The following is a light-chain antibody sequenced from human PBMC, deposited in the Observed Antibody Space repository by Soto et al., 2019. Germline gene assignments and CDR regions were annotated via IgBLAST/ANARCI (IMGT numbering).Light chain of an antibody. CDR2: DNN. CDR1: SSNIGNNY. Sequence: QSVLTQPPSVSAAPGQKVTIFCSGSSSNIGNNYVSWYQQLPGTAPKLLIYDNNKRPSGIPDRFSGSKSGTSATLGITGLQTGDEADYYCGTWDSSLSAAGVFGGGTKLTVL. V-gene: IGLV1-51*01. J-gene: IGLJ3*02. CDR3: GTWDSSLSAAGV.